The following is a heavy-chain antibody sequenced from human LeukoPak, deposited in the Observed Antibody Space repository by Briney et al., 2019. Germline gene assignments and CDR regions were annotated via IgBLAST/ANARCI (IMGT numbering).Heavy chain of an antibody. J-gene: IGHJ6*03. Sequence: PGGSLRLSCAASGFTFSSYAMSWVRQAPGKGLEWVSGIIDSGYSTYYANSVKGRFTISRDNSNNTLYLQMNSLRAEDTAVYYCAKLGGHPLHNYYVGVWGKGTTVAVSS. CDR1: GFTFSSYA. V-gene: IGHV3-23*01. D-gene: IGHD3-16*01. CDR3: AKLGGHPLHNYYVGV. CDR2: IIDSGYST.